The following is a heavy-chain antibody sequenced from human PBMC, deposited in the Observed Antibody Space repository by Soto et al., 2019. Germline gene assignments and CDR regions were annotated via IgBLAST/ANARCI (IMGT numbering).Heavy chain of an antibody. V-gene: IGHV5-51*01. CDR3: ARLRWLGQLNGFDI. CDR1: GYIFTSYF. CDR2: IYPVDSYN. D-gene: IGHD3-10*01. Sequence: GDALKISCKFSGYIFTSYFIFLVRQMPGKGLEWMWIIYPVDSYNKYSPSFQVQVTISDDKSISTAYLQWSSLKASDTDMYYCARLRWLGQLNGFDIWGQGTMVTVSS. J-gene: IGHJ3*02.